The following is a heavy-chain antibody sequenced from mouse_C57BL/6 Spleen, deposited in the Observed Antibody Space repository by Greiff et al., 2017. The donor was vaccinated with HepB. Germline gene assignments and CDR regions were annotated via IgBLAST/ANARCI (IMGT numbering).Heavy chain of an antibody. CDR1: GFSFNTYA. J-gene: IGHJ3*01. Sequence: EVQVVESGGGLVQPKGSLKLSCAASGFSFNTYAMNWVRQAPGKGLEWVARIRSKSTNYATYYADSVKDRFTISRDDSESMLYLQMNNLKTEDTAMYYCVISDAGFAYWGQGTLVTVSA. V-gene: IGHV10-1*01. CDR2: IRSKSTNYAT. CDR3: VISDAGFAY.